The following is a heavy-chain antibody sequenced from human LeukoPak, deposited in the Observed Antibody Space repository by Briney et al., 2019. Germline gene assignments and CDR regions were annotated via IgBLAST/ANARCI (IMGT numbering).Heavy chain of an antibody. CDR3: ARGRDGYNFQFDY. CDR2: ISSGGSYI. D-gene: IGHD5-24*01. V-gene: IGHV3-21*01. CDR1: GFTFSTYI. Sequence: GGSLRLSCAASGFTFSTYIMNWVRQAPGKGLEWVSSISSGGSYIYYADSVKGRFTISRDNAKNSLYLEMNSLRAEDTAVYYCARGRDGYNFQFDYWGQGTLVTVSS. J-gene: IGHJ4*02.